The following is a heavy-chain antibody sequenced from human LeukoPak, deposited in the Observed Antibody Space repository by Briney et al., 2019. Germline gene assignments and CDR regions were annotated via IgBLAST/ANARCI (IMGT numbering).Heavy chain of an antibody. CDR3: ARDPGVVAFHYFDF. CDR2: IGGRGGST. Sequence: GGSLRLSCVASGFTFSSHAMAWVRQAPGKGLEWVSAIGGRGGSTYNADSVKGRFTISRDNSKNTLYLQMNSLRAEDTALYYCARDPGVVAFHYFDFWGQGTLVTVSS. J-gene: IGHJ4*02. D-gene: IGHD3-3*01. V-gene: IGHV3-23*01. CDR1: GFTFSSHA.